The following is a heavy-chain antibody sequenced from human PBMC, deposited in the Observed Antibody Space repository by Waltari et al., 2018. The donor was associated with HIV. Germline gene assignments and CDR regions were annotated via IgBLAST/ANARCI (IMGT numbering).Heavy chain of an antibody. CDR3: AGGMATTSEAH. J-gene: IGHJ4*02. Sequence: QVHLVESGGGVVQSGRCLRLSCAASASTLSRYGMHWVRQAPGKGLEWVAVISDDGNYKIYADYVKGRFTISRDDSKNTLYLQMDSLRAEDTAVYYCAGGMATTSEAHWGQGTLVTVSS. CDR1: ASTLSRYG. D-gene: IGHD3-16*01. CDR2: ISDDGNYK. V-gene: IGHV3-30*03.